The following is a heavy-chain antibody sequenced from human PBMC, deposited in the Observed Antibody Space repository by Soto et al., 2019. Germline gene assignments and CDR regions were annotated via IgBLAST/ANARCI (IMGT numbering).Heavy chain of an antibody. Sequence: QVQLQESGPGLVKPSQTLSLTCTVSGASISSDGHYWSWIREDPGKGLAWIGYVYYGLSTYYNPSLKSRVTISIDTSKIQFSLKLSSVTAADTAVYYCAREVAATNHVDYWGQGTLVTVSS. V-gene: IGHV4-31*03. D-gene: IGHD2-15*01. CDR2: VYYGLST. J-gene: IGHJ4*02. CDR3: AREVAATNHVDY. CDR1: GASISSDGHY.